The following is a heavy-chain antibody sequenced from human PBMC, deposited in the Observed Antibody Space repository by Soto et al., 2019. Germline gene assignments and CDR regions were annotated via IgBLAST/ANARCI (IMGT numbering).Heavy chain of an antibody. CDR2: ISDDSSRT. D-gene: IGHD3-16*01. CDR3: VKGGWLDF. CDR1: GFSFSTFE. J-gene: IGHJ5*01. V-gene: IGHV3-23*01. Sequence: EVQLLESGGGLVQPGGSLRLSCAASGFSFSTFEMSWVRQAPGGGLEWVSFISDDSSRTYYADAVKGRFTISRDNSKYTLYLQMNSLTAEDTAVYACVKGGWLDFWGQGTLVTVSS.